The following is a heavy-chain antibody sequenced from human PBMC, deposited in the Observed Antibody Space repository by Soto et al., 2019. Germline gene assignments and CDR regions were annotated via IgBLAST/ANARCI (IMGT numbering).Heavy chain of an antibody. CDR1: GFTFSSYA. Sequence: GGSLRLSCAASGFTFSSYAMHWVRQAPGKGLEWVAVISYDGSNKYYADSVKGRFTISRDNSKNTLYLQMNSLRAEDTAVYYCARDKVPWLYYFDYWGQGTLVTVSS. CDR2: ISYDGSNK. V-gene: IGHV3-30-3*01. J-gene: IGHJ4*02. D-gene: IGHD2-2*01. CDR3: ARDKVPWLYYFDY.